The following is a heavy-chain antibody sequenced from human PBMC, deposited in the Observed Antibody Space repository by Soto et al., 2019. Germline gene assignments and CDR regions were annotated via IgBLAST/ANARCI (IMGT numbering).Heavy chain of an antibody. J-gene: IGHJ4*02. Sequence: PSETLSLTCAVYGGSFSGYYWSWIRQPPGKGLEWIGEINHSGSTNYNPSLKSRVTISVDTSKNQFSLKLSSVTAADTAVYYCARGAITGTMMGGYFDYWGQGTLVTVSS. CDR3: ARGAITGTMMGGYFDY. CDR1: GGSFSGYY. V-gene: IGHV4-34*01. D-gene: IGHD1-7*01. CDR2: INHSGST.